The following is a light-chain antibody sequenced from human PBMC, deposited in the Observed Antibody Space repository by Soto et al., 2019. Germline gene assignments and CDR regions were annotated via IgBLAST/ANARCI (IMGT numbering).Light chain of an antibody. CDR3: SSYAGSYYV. J-gene: IGLJ1*01. Sequence: QSALTQPPSASGSPGQSVTISCTGTSSDVGGYNYVSWYQHHPGKAPKLMVYEVSKRPSGVPDRFSGSKSGNTASQTVSGLQAEDEADYYCSSYAGSYYVFGTGTKLTVL. CDR2: EVS. CDR1: SSDVGGYNY. V-gene: IGLV2-8*01.